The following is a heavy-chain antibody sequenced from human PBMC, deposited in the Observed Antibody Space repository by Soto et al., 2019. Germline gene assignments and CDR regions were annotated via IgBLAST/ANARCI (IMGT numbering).Heavy chain of an antibody. Sequence: GGSLRLSCAASGFTFSSYSMNWVRQAPGKGLEWVSSISSSSSYIYYADSVKGRFTISRDNAKNSLYLQMNSLRAEDTAVYYCAYQPPRQGYYFDYWGQGTLVTVSS. CDR2: ISSSSSYI. V-gene: IGHV3-21*01. CDR3: AYQPPRQGYYFDY. J-gene: IGHJ4*02. CDR1: GFTFSSYS.